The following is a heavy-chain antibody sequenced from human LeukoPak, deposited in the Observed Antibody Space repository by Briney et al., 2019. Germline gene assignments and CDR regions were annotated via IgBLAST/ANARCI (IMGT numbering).Heavy chain of an antibody. CDR1: GFPFDDYG. D-gene: IGHD5-24*01. CDR3: ARDTGLEMATIKYYFDY. V-gene: IGHV3-48*03. CDR2: ISSSGSTI. Sequence: RPGGSLRPSCAASGFPFDDYGMSWVRQAPGKGVEGVSYISSSGSTIYYASSVKARLTISSHNEKKSLYLQINSLRAEDTAVYYCARDTGLEMATIKYYFDYWGQGTLVTVSS. J-gene: IGHJ4*02.